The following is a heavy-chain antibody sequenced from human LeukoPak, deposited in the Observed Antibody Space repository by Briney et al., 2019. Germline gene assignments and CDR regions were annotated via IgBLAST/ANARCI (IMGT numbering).Heavy chain of an antibody. CDR1: GGSISSGDYY. Sequence: SETLSLTCTVSGGSISSGDYYWSWIRQPPGNGLEWIGYIHYSGTTYYNPSLKSRVSISVDTSKNRFSLNLNSVTAADTAVYYCARKRYDDPYFFDYWGQGTLVTVSS. J-gene: IGHJ4*02. V-gene: IGHV4-30-4*01. CDR2: IHYSGTT. CDR3: ARKRYDDPYFFDY. D-gene: IGHD3-22*01.